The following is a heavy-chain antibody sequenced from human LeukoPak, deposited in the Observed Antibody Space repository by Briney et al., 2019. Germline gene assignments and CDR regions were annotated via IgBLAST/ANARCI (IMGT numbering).Heavy chain of an antibody. CDR2: INPSGGST. CDR3: AREGDSSGYYYPGAFDI. J-gene: IGHJ3*02. V-gene: IGHV1-46*01. D-gene: IGHD3-22*01. Sequence: ASVKVSCKASGYTFTSYYMHWVRQAPGQGLEWMGIINPSGGSTSYAQKFQGRVTMTRDMSTSPVYMELSSLRSEDTAVYYCAREGDSSGYYYPGAFDIWGQGTMVTVSS. CDR1: GYTFTSYY.